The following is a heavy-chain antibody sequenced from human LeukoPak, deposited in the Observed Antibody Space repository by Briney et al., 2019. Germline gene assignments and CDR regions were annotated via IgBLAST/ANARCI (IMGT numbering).Heavy chain of an antibody. J-gene: IGHJ3*01. V-gene: IGHV1-24*01. Sequence: ASVKVSCKVSGYTLTELSMHWVRQAPGKGLEWMGGFDPEDGETIYAQKFQGRVTMTEDTSTDTAYMELSSLRSEDTAVYYCASLGGYCSATSCYDAYDVWGQGTLVIVSS. CDR1: GYTLTELS. D-gene: IGHD2-2*01. CDR3: ASLGGYCSATSCYDAYDV. CDR2: FDPEDGET.